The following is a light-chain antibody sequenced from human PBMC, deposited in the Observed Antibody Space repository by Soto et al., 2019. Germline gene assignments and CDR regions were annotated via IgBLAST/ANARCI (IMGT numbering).Light chain of an antibody. Sequence: QSVLTQPPSASGTPGQRLTISCSGSSSNIGSNTVSWYQELPGTAPKLLIYSNDQRPSGVPDRFSGSKSGTSASLAISGLQSDDEADYYCAAWDDSLNAYVFGIGTKLTVL. CDR1: SSNIGSNT. CDR2: SND. J-gene: IGLJ1*01. CDR3: AAWDDSLNAYV. V-gene: IGLV1-44*01.